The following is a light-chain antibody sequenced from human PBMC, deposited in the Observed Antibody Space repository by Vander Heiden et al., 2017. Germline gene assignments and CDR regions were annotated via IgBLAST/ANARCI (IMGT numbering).Light chain of an antibody. CDR3: QAWDSSTVV. J-gene: IGLJ2*01. V-gene: IGLV3-1*01. CDR1: KLGDKY. CDR2: QDS. Sequence: SYELTQPPSVSVSPGQTASITCSGDKLGDKYACWYQQKPGQSPVLVIYQDSKRPSGIPERFSGSNSGNTATLTIRGTQAMDEADYYSQAWDSSTVVFGGGTKLTVL.